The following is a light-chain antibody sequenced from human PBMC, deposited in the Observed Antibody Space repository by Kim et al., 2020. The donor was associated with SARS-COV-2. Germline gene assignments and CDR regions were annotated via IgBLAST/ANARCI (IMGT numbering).Light chain of an antibody. J-gene: IGLJ1*01. CDR3: KVWEGSTYF. V-gene: IGLV3-9*01. Sequence: SYELTQPLSVSVALGQTARITCGGNNIGSKNVHWYQQKPGQAPVLVIYRDSNRPPGFPERFPGSNWGNTATRTISRAQAGEEADYYCKVWEGSTYFFGIG. CDR2: RDS. CDR1: NIGSKN.